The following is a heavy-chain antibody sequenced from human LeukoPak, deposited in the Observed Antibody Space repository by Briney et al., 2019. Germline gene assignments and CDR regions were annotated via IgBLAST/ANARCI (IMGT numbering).Heavy chain of an antibody. CDR2: INPNSGGT. D-gene: IGHD5-24*01. V-gene: IGHV1-2*02. CDR1: GYTFTGYY. CDR3: ARDLATLSYYYYMDV. Sequence: ASVKVSCKASGYTFTGYYMHWVRQAPGQGLEWMGWINPNSGGTNYAQKFQGRVTMTRDTSISTAYMELSRLRSDDTAVYYCARDLATLSYYYYMDVWGKGTTVTVSS. J-gene: IGHJ6*03.